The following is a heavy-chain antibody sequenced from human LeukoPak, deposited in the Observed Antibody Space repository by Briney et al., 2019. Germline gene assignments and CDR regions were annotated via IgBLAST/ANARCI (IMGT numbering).Heavy chain of an antibody. CDR3: ARHGVRVAGTTDAFDI. J-gene: IGHJ3*02. V-gene: IGHV4-39*01. Sequence: PSETLSLTCTVSGGSISSTTYYWGWIRQPPGKGLEWIGSIYYSGSTYYNPSLKSRVTISIDTSKNQFSLKLSSVTAADTAVYYCARHGVRVAGTTDAFDIWGQGTMVTVSS. CDR1: GGSISSTTYY. D-gene: IGHD6-19*01. CDR2: IYYSGST.